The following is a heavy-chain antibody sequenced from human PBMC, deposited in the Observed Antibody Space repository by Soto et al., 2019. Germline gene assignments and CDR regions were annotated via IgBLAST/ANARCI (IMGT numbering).Heavy chain of an antibody. CDR1: GFVFGANA. Sequence: QVRLEESGGGGVQAGTSLRLSCVASGFVFGANAMHWVRQAPGKGLEWVSMISHNGNRQHYADSVKGRFTISRDNSKNTLFLQMDSLRADDTAMYYCARTVYSAYDYWGTYFAYWGQGTLVTVSS. D-gene: IGHD5-12*01. CDR3: ARTVYSAYDYWGTYFAY. V-gene: IGHV3-30-3*01. CDR2: ISHNGNRQ. J-gene: IGHJ4*02.